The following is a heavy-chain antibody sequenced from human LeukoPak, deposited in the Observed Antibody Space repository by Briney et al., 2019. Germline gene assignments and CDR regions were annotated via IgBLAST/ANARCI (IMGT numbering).Heavy chain of an antibody. Sequence: GGSLRLSCAASGFTFSSYAMYWVRQAPGKGLDWIAGIFGSGGSPHYADSVKGRFTISRDNSKNTVYLQINSLRAEDTAVYYCGKTTAGYSSGQKPAWPVDYWGQGTLVTVSS. CDR3: GKTTAGYSSGQKPAWPVDY. CDR2: IFGSGGSP. CDR1: GFTFSSYA. D-gene: IGHD5-18*01. V-gene: IGHV3-23*01. J-gene: IGHJ4*02.